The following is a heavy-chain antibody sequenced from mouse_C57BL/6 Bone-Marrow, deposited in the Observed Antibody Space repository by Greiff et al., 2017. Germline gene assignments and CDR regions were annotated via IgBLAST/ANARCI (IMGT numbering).Heavy chain of an antibody. V-gene: IGHV5-17*01. D-gene: IGHD2-12*01. CDR1: GFTFSDYG. CDR2: ISSGSSTI. CDR3: ASYDWYYAMDY. Sequence: EVKLMESGGGLVKPGGSLKLSCAASGFTFSDYGMHWVRQAPEKGLEWVAYISSGSSTIYYADTVQGRFTISRDNAKNTLFLQMTSLRSEDTAMYYCASYDWYYAMDYWGQGTSGTVSS. J-gene: IGHJ4*01.